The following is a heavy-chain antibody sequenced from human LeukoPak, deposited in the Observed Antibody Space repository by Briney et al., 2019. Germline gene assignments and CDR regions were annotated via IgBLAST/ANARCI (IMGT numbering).Heavy chain of an antibody. J-gene: IGHJ4*02. Sequence: PSETLSLTCTVSGGSISSYYWSWIRQPPGKGLVWIGHIYYSGSTNYNPSLKSRVTISVDTSKNQFSLKLNSVTAADTAVYYCARVKGDSSGYVPFDYWGQGTLVAVSS. CDR1: GGSISSYY. V-gene: IGHV4-59*08. CDR3: ARVKGDSSGYVPFDY. CDR2: IYYSGST. D-gene: IGHD3-22*01.